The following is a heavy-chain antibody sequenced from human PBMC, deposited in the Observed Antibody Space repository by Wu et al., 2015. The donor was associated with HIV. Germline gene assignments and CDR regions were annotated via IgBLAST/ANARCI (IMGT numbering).Heavy chain of an antibody. V-gene: IGHV1-69*12. J-gene: IGHJ6*03. CDR1: GGTLRDYA. CDR2: ISPRFGTA. Sequence: QVQLVQSGAEVKKPGSSVKVSCKASGGTLRDYAISWVRQAPGQGLEWMGGISPRFGTAHYAQQFQGRVTITADDSSTTVYMDLSSLRSDDTALYYCARGDRDYYFYMDVVGKGTTVIVSS. CDR3: ARGDRDYYFYMDV.